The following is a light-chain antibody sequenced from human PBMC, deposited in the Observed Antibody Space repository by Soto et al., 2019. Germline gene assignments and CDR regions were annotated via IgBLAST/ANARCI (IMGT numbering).Light chain of an antibody. J-gene: IGKJ1*01. CDR3: QQYNSYST. CDR2: DAS. Sequence: DIQMTQSPSTLSAFVGDRLTITCRASQSISTWLAWYQQKPGKAPKLLIYDASSLKSGVPSRFSGSGSGTEFTLTISSLQTDDFATYYCQQYNSYSTFGQGTKVEIK. V-gene: IGKV1-5*01. CDR1: QSISTW.